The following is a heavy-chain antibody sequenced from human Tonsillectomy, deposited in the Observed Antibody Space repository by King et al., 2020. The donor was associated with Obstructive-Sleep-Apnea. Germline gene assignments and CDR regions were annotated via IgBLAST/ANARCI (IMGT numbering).Heavy chain of an antibody. V-gene: IGHV3-64D*09. CDR3: VKDKYYDILTGYSKGGYFDY. J-gene: IGHJ4*02. D-gene: IGHD3-9*01. Sequence: VQLVESGGGLVQPGGSLRLSCSASGFTFSSYAMHWVRQAPGKGLEYVSAISSNGGSTYYADSVKGRFTISRDNSKNTLYLQMSSLRAGDTAVYYCVKDKYYDILTGYSKGGYFDYWGQGTLVTVSS. CDR1: GFTFSSYA. CDR2: ISSNGGST.